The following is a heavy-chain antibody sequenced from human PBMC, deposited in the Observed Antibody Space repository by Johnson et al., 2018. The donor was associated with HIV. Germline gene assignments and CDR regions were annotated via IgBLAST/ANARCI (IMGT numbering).Heavy chain of an antibody. V-gene: IGHV3-74*01. D-gene: IGHD6-13*01. CDR1: GFTFSSYW. Sequence: VQLVESGGGLVQPGGSLRLSCAASGFTFSSYWMHWVRQAPGKGLVWVSRINNDGRSTTYADSVKGRFTISRDNAKNTLYLQMNSLRAEDTAVYYCARVRIGYSSSGDAFDIWGQGTMVTVSS. CDR3: ARVRIGYSSSGDAFDI. J-gene: IGHJ3*02. CDR2: INNDGRST.